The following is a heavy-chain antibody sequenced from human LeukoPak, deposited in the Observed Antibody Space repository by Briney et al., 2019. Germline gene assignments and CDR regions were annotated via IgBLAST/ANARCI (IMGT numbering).Heavy chain of an antibody. Sequence: GGSLRLSCAASGFTVSSNYMSWVRQAPGKGLEWVANIKQDGGEKYYVDSVKGRFTISRDNAKNSVYLQMNRLRVEDTAVYYCARRSYRGVITAYYYYYMDVWGKGTPVTVSS. CDR2: IKQDGGEK. D-gene: IGHD3-16*02. V-gene: IGHV3-7*01. CDR3: ARRSYRGVITAYYYYYMDV. J-gene: IGHJ6*03. CDR1: GFTVSSNY.